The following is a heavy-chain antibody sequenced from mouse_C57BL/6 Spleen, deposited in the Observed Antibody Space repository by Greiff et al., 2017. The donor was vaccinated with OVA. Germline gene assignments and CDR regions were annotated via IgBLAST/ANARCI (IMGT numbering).Heavy chain of an antibody. CDR3: ARSGDYDRDYYAMDY. CDR2: INPGSGGS. D-gene: IGHD2-4*01. J-gene: IGHJ4*01. CDR1: GYAFTNYL. V-gene: IGHV1-54*01. Sequence: VKLMESGAELVRPGTSVKVSCKASGYAFTNYLIEWVKQRPGQGLEWIGVINPGSGGSNYNEKFKGKATLTADKSSSTAYMQLSSLTSEDSAVYFCARSGDYDRDYYAMDYWGQGTSVTVSS.